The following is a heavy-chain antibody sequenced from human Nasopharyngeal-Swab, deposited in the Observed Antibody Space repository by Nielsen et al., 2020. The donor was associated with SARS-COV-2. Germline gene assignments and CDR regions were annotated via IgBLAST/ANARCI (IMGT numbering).Heavy chain of an antibody. J-gene: IGHJ4*02. Sequence: GGSLRLSCAASGFIVSSNHMSWVRQAPGKGLEWVSVIYPDDITSYVDSVKGRFTTSRENSKNTLYLQMNSLRAEDTAVYYCARERRSGLRYYFDYWGQGTLVTVSS. CDR2: IYPDDIT. V-gene: IGHV3-53*01. CDR1: GFIVSSNH. D-gene: IGHD3-22*01. CDR3: ARERRSGLRYYFDY.